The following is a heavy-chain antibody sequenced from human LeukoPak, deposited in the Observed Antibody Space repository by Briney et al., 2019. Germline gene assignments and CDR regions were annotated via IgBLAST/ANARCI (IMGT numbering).Heavy chain of an antibody. D-gene: IGHD3-9*01. V-gene: IGHV1-69*13. J-gene: IGHJ4*02. Sequence: GASVKVSCKASGGDRNAYGFTWVRQAPGQGLEWVGGTIPVLGAAFYALRFHGRVTITADGSTSTVYMELSNLRSEDTAVYYCARDSVDDTTGYSVFDSWGQGSLVTVSS. CDR1: GGDRNAYG. CDR3: ARDSVDDTTGYSVFDS. CDR2: TIPVLGAA.